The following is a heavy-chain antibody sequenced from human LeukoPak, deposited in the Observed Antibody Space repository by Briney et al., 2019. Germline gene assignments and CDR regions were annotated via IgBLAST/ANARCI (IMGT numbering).Heavy chain of an antibody. CDR3: ARVPYCSGGSCNYYYYYGMDV. CDR1: GGSTSGYY. J-gene: IGHJ6*02. CDR2: IQHGGST. Sequence: SAPMSLSRAAGGGSTSGYYWSWIREPPGKALERIGKIQHGGSTNYNQSLKSRFTISVDTSKNQFYLRLSTVTAADTAVCYCARVPYCSGGSCNYYYYYGMDVWGQGTTVTVSS. D-gene: IGHD2-15*01. V-gene: IGHV4-34*01.